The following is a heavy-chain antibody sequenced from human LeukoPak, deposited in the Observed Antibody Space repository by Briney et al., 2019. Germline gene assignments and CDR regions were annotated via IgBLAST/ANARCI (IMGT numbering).Heavy chain of an antibody. CDR1: GGSFSNYY. D-gene: IGHD6-13*01. CDR2: IIHGGST. CDR3: ARAPVRVAAVGKYFDF. J-gene: IGHJ4*02. Sequence: SSETLSLTCAVYGGSFSNYYWRWIRQPPGKGLEWIGEIIHGGSTNYNPSLKGRLTISVDTSQKQFSLKLSSVTAAHTAVYYCARAPVRVAAVGKYFDFWGQGTLVIVSS. V-gene: IGHV4-34*12.